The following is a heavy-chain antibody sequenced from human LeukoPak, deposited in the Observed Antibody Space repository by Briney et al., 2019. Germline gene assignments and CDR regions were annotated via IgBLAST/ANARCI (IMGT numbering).Heavy chain of an antibody. CDR1: GFSVSSYG. CDR2: ISGSGGST. V-gene: IGHV3-23*01. Sequence: GGSLRLSCAVSGFSVSSYGMSWVRQAPGKGLEWVSAISGSGGSTYYADSVKGRFTISRDNSKNTLYPQMNSLRAEDTAVYYCAKASSSGWYGVYYFDYWGQGTLVTVSS. D-gene: IGHD6-19*01. J-gene: IGHJ4*02. CDR3: AKASSSGWYGVYYFDY.